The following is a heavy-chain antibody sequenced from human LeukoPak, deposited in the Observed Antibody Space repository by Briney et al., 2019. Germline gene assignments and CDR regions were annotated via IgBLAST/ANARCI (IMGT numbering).Heavy chain of an antibody. D-gene: IGHD3-10*01. CDR2: IKQDGSEK. V-gene: IGHV3-7*01. CDR3: ARAYVLLWFGGVYYMDV. J-gene: IGHJ6*03. Sequence: GGSLRLSCAASGFTFSSYWISWVRQAPGKGLEWVANIKQDGSEKYYVDSVKGRFTISRDNAKNSLYLQMNSLRAEDTAVYYCARAYVLLWFGGVYYMDVWSKGTTVTISS. CDR1: GFTFSSYW.